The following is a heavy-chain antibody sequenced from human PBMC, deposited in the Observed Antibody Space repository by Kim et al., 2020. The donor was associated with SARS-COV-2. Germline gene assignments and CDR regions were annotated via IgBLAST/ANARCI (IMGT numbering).Heavy chain of an antibody. V-gene: IGHV1-46*01. Sequence: ASVKVSCKASGYTFTTPYIHWVRQAPGQGLEWMGIINPSGGSTNYGQTFQGRVTMTRDTSTSTVYMELSSLGYEDTAVYYCAGDFSVHLSCEVDYWGQGTLVIVSS. CDR1: GYTFTTPY. D-gene: IGHD1-1*01. CDR3: AGDFSVHLSCEVDY. J-gene: IGHJ4*02. CDR2: INPSGGST.